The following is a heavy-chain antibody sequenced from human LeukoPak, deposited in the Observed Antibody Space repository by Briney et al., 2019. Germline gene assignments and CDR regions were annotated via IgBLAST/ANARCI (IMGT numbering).Heavy chain of an antibody. CDR1: GGAFSNYA. V-gene: IGHV1-69*13. J-gene: IGHJ4*02. CDR3: AREGCSSTSCLDY. CDR2: SIPIFVAA. Sequence: SVKVSRKASGGAFSNYAISWGRQAPRQGPEWRGGSIPIFVAAKYAQKFQGRVTITADESTSTAHMELSGLRSEDTAVYYCAREGCSSTSCLDYWGQGTLVTVSS. D-gene: IGHD2-2*01.